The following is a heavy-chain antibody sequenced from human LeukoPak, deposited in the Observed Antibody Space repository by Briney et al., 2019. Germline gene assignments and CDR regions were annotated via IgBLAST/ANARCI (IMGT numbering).Heavy chain of an antibody. V-gene: IGHV1-2*02. CDR1: GYTFTGYY. Sequence: ASVKVSCKASGYTFTGYYMHWVRQAPGQGLEWMGWINPNSGGTNYAQKFQGRVTMTRDTSISTAYMELSRLRSDDTAVHYCASPLRGHYDSSGYYDYWGQGTLVTVSS. CDR3: ASPLRGHYDSSGYYDY. D-gene: IGHD3-22*01. CDR2: INPNSGGT. J-gene: IGHJ4*02.